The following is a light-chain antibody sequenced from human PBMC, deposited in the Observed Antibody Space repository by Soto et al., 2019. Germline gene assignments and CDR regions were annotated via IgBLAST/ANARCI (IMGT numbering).Light chain of an antibody. CDR1: QSLGNR. CDR2: AAS. V-gene: IGKV1-27*01. Sequence: EIQMTQSASSLPASVGDRVSMXCRASQSLGNRFAWYQQKPGTVPKLLISAASTLQTGAPPRFSGGGSGTAFTLTISSLQPEDVATYYCQKYNSAPWTFGQGTKVDIK. J-gene: IGKJ1*01. CDR3: QKYNSAPWT.